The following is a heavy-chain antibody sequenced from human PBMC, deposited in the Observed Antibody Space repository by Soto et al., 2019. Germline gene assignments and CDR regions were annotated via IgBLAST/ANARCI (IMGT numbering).Heavy chain of an antibody. Sequence: SETLSLTCTVSGGSISSNNVYWAWISQPPGKGLDWIGTIYYTGNTYYNPSLGSRVTISVDTSKNQLSLKLTSVIAADTAVYYCAREGMYQNYYYFGMDVWGQGTTVTVSS. V-gene: IGHV4-39*01. CDR3: AREGMYQNYYYFGMDV. J-gene: IGHJ6*02. CDR1: GGSISSNNVY. CDR2: IYYTGNT. D-gene: IGHD2-2*01.